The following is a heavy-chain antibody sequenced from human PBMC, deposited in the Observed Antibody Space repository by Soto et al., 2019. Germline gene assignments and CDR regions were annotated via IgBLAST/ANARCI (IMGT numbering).Heavy chain of an antibody. CDR1: GFTFSNFS. V-gene: IGHV3-21*01. CDR3: AREYTAWPLAYGLDV. J-gene: IGHJ6*02. D-gene: IGHD2-2*02. CDR2: ISSRSDI. Sequence: XGSLLLSCVGSGFTFSNFSINWVRQAPGKGLEWVSSISSRSDIYYADSLKGRFTISRDNAKNSVSLQMNSLRAEDTAVYYCAREYTAWPLAYGLDVWGQGTTVTVSS.